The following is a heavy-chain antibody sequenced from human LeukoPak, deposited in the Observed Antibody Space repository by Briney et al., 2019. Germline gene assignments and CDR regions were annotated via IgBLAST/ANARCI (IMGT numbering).Heavy chain of an antibody. V-gene: IGHV1-18*01. CDR1: GYTFTSYG. CDR2: ISAYNGNT. J-gene: IGHJ4*02. D-gene: IGHD3-9*01. CDR3: ARDRGSDDILTGPLFDY. Sequence: ASVKVSCKASGYTFTSYGISWVRQAPGQGLEWMGWISAYNGNTKYAQNLQGRVTMTTDTSTSTAYRELRRLRCDDTAVYYCARDRGSDDILTGPLFDYWGQGNLVTVSS.